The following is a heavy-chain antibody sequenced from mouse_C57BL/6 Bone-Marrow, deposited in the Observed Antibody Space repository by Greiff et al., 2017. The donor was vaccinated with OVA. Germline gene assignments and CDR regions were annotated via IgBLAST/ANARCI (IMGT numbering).Heavy chain of an antibody. Sequence: VQLQQSGAELARPGASVKLSCKASGYTFTSYGISWVKQRTGQGLEWIGEIYPRSGNTYYNEKFKGKATLTADKSSSTAYMELRSLTSADSAVYFCEPFYCGNYEEFAYWGQGTLVTVSA. D-gene: IGHD2-1*01. J-gene: IGHJ3*01. V-gene: IGHV1-81*01. CDR1: GYTFTSYG. CDR3: EPFYCGNYEEFAY. CDR2: IYPRSGNT.